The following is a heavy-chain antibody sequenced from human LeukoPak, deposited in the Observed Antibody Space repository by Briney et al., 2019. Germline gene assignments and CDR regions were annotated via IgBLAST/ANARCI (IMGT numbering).Heavy chain of an antibody. D-gene: IGHD6-19*01. Sequence: SQTLSLTCAISGDSVSSNSASWNWIRQSPSRGLEWLGRTYYRSKWYYDYTLSVKSRIIINPDTSKNQFSLHLNSVTPEDTAVYYCARESDRIGFDFDYWGQGTLVTVPS. CDR1: GDSVSSNSAS. V-gene: IGHV6-1*01. CDR2: TYYRSKWYY. CDR3: ARESDRIGFDFDY. J-gene: IGHJ4*02.